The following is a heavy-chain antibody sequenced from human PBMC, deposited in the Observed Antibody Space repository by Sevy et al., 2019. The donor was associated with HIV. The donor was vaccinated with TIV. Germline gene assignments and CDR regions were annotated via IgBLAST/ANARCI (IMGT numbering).Heavy chain of an antibody. V-gene: IGHV1-8*02. CDR3: ARADLDSSTFFYYYGMDV. CDR2: MNPDSGRR. D-gene: IGHD6-13*01. J-gene: IGHJ6*02. CDR1: GYTFSGYD. Sequence: ASVKVSCKAPGYTFSGYDINWVRQATGQGLEWMGWMNPDSGRRGYAPKFQGRVTMTTNTSIDTAYMELRRLRSEDSAVYYCARADLDSSTFFYYYGMDVWGQGTTVTVSS.